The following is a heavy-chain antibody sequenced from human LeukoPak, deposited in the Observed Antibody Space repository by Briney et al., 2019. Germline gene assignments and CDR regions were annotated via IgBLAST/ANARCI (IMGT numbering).Heavy chain of an antibody. CDR2: IHPYGDL. CDR1: GGSISSYY. J-gene: IGHJ4*02. CDR3: ARGRDRSKAGEH. V-gene: IGHV4-59*12. D-gene: IGHD2-21*01. Sequence: SGTLSLTCTVSGGSISSYYWSWIRQPPGKGLEWIGEIHPYGDLYYNSSLRSRLTISIDTSKTQFSLRLTSLTAADTAFYYCARGRDRSKAGEHWGQGTLVTVSS.